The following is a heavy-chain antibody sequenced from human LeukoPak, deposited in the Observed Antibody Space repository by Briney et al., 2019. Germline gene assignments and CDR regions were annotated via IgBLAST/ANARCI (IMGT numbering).Heavy chain of an antibody. CDR2: IRYDGSNK. CDR1: GFTFSSYG. V-gene: IGHV3-30*02. CDR3: AKDPNDSSGSENY. Sequence: WASLRLSCAASGFTFSSYGMHWVRQAPGKGLEWVAFIRYDGSNKYYADSVKGRFTISRDNSKNTLYLQMNSLRAEDTAVYYCAKDPNDSSGSENYWGQGTLVTVSS. D-gene: IGHD3-22*01. J-gene: IGHJ4*02.